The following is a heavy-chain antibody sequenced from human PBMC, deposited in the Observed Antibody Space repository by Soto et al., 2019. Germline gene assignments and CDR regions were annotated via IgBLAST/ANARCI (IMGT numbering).Heavy chain of an antibody. D-gene: IGHD5-18*01. Sequence: GASVKGSCKAAGYTFTGYYMHWVRQAPGQGLEWMGWINPNSGGKNYAQKFQGRVTMTRDTSISTAYMELSRLRSDDTAVYYCARGEGRINSYGYYYYGMDVWGQGTTVTVFS. CDR2: INPNSGGK. CDR1: GYTFTGYY. J-gene: IGHJ6*02. V-gene: IGHV1-2*02. CDR3: ARGEGRINSYGYYYYGMDV.